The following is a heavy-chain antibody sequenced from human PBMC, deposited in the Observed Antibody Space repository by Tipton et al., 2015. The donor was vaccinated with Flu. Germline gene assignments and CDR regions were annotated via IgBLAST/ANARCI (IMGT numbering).Heavy chain of an antibody. Sequence: TLSLTCSVSGDSIGSPYFWGWIRQPPGKGLEWIGNVRQAGSTYYNPSLRSRVTISLDRPKNQFSLRLTSVTAADTAVYYCARHDYSNYVSEPKNWFDPWGQGTLVTVSS. CDR1: GDSIGSPYF. V-gene: IGHV4-38-2*01. D-gene: IGHD1-14*01. CDR2: VRQAGST. J-gene: IGHJ5*02. CDR3: ARHDYSNYVSEPKNWFDP.